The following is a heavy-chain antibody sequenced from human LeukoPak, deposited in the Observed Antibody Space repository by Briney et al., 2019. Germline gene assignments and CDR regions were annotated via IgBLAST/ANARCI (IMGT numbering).Heavy chain of an antibody. V-gene: IGHV4-59*01. CDR3: ARGRAHELHSGWYLPFDY. D-gene: IGHD6-19*01. CDR1: DDSITMYY. J-gene: IGHJ4*02. CDR2: VDHTGST. Sequence: SETLSLTCSVSDDSITMYYWTWIRQPPGKGLEWIGYVDHTGSTNFNPSLNGRVSISRDTTKNLFSLRLRSVTAADTAVYYCARGRAHELHSGWYLPFDYWGQGTLVTVSS.